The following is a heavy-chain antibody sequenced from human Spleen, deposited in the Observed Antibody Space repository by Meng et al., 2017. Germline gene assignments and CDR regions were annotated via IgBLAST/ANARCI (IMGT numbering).Heavy chain of an antibody. D-gene: IGHD3-16*01. CDR2: MYYTGDA. J-gene: IGHJ3*02. Sequence: SETLSLTCTVSGGSISSSRYYWGWIRQPPGKGLEWIGSMYYTGDAYYKPSLKSRVSISLDTSKNQFSLELTSVTAADTAVYYCATPPWGREDFVDIWGQGTLVTVSS. CDR3: ATPPWGREDFVDI. V-gene: IGHV4-39*07. CDR1: GGSISSSRYY.